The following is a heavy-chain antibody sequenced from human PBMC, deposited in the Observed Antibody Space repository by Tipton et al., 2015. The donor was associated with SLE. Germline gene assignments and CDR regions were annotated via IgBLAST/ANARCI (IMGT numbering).Heavy chain of an antibody. D-gene: IGHD3-16*01. CDR3: ARDSKMYVWYYGMDV. CDR2: IYTSGST. Sequence: TLSLTCTVSGGSISSGSYYWSWIRQPAGKGLEWIGRIYTSGSTNHNPSLKSRVTISLDTSKNQFSLKLSSVTAADTTVYYCARDSKMYVWYYGMDVWGQGTTVTVSS. CDR1: GGSISSGSYY. V-gene: IGHV4-61*02. J-gene: IGHJ6*02.